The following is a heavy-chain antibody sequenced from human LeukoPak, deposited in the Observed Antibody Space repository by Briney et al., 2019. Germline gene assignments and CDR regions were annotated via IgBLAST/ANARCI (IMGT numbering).Heavy chain of an antibody. J-gene: IGHJ4*02. CDR1: GGSFSGYY. Sequence: PSETLSLTCAVYGGSFSGYYWSWIRQPPGKGLEWIGEINHSGSTNYNPSLKSRVTISVDTSKNQFSLKLSSVTAADTAVYYCARSPTKRVPEDYWGQGTLVTVSS. CDR3: ARSPTKRVPEDY. V-gene: IGHV4-34*01. CDR2: INHSGST. D-gene: IGHD2-2*01.